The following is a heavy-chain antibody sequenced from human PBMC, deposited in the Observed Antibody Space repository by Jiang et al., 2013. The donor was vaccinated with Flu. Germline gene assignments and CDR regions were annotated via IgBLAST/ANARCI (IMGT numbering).Heavy chain of an antibody. D-gene: IGHD3-16*01. J-gene: IGHJ4*02. CDR1: GYSFPDYW. CDR3: TTGQMGASDFDY. CDR2: IFPGDSDI. V-gene: IGHV5-51*01. Sequence: SLKISCKASGYSFPDYWIGWVRQMPGKGLEWMAFIFPGDSDIKYSPSFQGHVTISADKSISTAYLQWRSLKASDTAMYYCTTGQMGASDFDYWGQGTLVTVSS.